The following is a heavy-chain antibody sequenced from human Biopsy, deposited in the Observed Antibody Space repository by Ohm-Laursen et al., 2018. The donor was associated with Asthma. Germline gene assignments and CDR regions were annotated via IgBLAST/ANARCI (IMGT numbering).Heavy chain of an antibody. CDR2: ISGSGGST. CDR1: GFTFSSYA. V-gene: IGHV3-23*01. CDR3: TKVHRVYAMVGSIAY. Sequence: SLRLSRAASGFTFSSYAMCWVRQPPGKGLEWVSAISGSGGSTYYADSVKGRFTISRDNSKNTLYLQMNSLRAEDTAVYYCTKVHRVYAMVGSIAYWGQGIPVTVSS. J-gene: IGHJ4*02. D-gene: IGHD2-8*01.